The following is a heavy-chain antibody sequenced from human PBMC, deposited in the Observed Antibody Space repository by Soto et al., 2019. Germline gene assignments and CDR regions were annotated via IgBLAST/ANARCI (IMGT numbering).Heavy chain of an antibody. V-gene: IGHV4-30-4*01. CDR3: ARDNILGIFYGSMDV. J-gene: IGHJ6*02. CDR2: TYYSGRT. CDR1: GGSISSGDYY. Sequence: SETLSLTGTGSGGSISSGDYYWRWIRQPPGKGLEWIGYTYYSGRTYYNPSLKTRVTISVDTSQNQFSLKLISVAAAGTAVYYCARDNILGIFYGSMDVWGQGTTVRVSS. D-gene: IGHD4-17*01.